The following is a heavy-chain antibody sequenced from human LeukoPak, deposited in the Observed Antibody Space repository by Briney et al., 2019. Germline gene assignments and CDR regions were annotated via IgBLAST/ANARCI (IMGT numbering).Heavy chain of an antibody. CDR1: GYTSTNYG. V-gene: IGHV1-18*01. CDR3: ARGGPFPSGSSSREYYLDY. CDR2: ISADNGNT. Sequence: GASVKVSCRASGYTSTNYGISWVRQAPGQGLEWMGWISADNGNTKYAQKFQDRVIVTIDTSTTPAYMELMSLRFDDTAVYYCARGGPFPSGSSSREYYLDYWGQGTLVTVSS. J-gene: IGHJ4*02. D-gene: IGHD6-6*01.